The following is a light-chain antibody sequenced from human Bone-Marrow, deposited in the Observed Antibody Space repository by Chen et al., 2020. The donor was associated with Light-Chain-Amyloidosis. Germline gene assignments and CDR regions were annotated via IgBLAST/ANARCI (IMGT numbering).Light chain of an antibody. V-gene: IGLV1-47*01. J-gene: IGLJ1*01. CDR3: AAWDGSLSGYV. CDR2: RNN. Sequence: SVLPQPPSPSGTPRQRVTSSCSGASSNIGSIYVYWYQHFPGAAPKLLIHRNNQRPSGVPDRFSASKSGTSAFLAISGLRSEDEADYYCAAWDGSLSGYVFGTGTKVIVL. CDR1: SSNIGSIY.